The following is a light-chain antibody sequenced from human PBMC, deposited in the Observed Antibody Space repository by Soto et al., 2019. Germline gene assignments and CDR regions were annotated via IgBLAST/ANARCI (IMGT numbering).Light chain of an antibody. J-gene: IGLJ1*01. Sequence: QAVVTQPPSVSGSPGQSVTIPCTGTSSDVGSYNRVSWYQQPPGTAPKLMIYEVSNRPSGVPDRFSGSKSGNTASLTISGLQAEDEADYYCSLYTSSRTYVFGTGTKLTV. CDR2: EVS. CDR3: SLYTSSRTYV. CDR1: SSDVGSYNR. V-gene: IGLV2-18*01.